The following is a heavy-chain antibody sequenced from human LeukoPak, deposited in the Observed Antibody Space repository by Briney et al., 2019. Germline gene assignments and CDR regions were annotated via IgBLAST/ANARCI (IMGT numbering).Heavy chain of an antibody. CDR2: ISSGSSYI. CDR1: GFTLSRYS. D-gene: IGHD5-18*01. J-gene: IGHJ4*02. CDR3: ARVGSGYSYGY. V-gene: IGHV3-21*01. Sequence: GGSLRLSCAASGFTLSRYSMSWVRQAPGKGLEWASSISSGSSYIYYADSVKGRFTISRDNAKNSLYLQMNSLRAEDTAVYYCARVGSGYSYGYWGQGTLVTVSS.